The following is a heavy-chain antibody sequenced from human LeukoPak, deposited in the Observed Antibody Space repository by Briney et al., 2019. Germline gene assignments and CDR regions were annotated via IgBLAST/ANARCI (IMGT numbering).Heavy chain of an antibody. CDR1: GYTFTGYY. Sequence: ASVKVSCKASGYTFTGYYMHWVRQAPGQGLEWMGWINPHSGGTNYAQKFQGRVTMTRDTSISTAYMEPSRLRSDDTAVYYCARGWTMIVAAPMNWFDPWGQGTLVTVSS. V-gene: IGHV1-2*02. D-gene: IGHD3-22*01. J-gene: IGHJ5*02. CDR3: ARGWTMIVAAPMNWFDP. CDR2: INPHSGGT.